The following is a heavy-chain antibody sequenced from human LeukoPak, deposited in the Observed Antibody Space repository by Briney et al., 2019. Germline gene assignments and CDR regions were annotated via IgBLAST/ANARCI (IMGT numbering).Heavy chain of an antibody. CDR1: GGSISSSDYY. D-gene: IGHD3-22*01. CDR3: ARLKYYFDRSGYRAEYFQQ. CDR2: MYYSGST. J-gene: IGHJ1*01. Sequence: PSETLSLTCTVSGGSISSSDYYWGWIRQPPGKGLEWIGTMYYSGSTYYNPSLKSRVTISVDTSKNQFSLKLSSVTAADTAVYYCARLKYYFDRSGYRAEYFQQWGQGTLVTASS. V-gene: IGHV4-39*07.